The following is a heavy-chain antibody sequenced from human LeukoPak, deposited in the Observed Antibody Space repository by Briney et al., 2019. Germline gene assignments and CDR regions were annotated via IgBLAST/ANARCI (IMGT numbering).Heavy chain of an antibody. CDR1: GGSISSGSYY. V-gene: IGHV4-61*01. Sequence: SQTLSLTCTVSGGSISSGSYYWSWIRQPPGKGLEWIGYIYYSGSTNYNPSLKSRVTISVDTSKNQFSLKLSCVTAADTAVYYCANGPNYDSSGFDYWGQGTLVTVSS. CDR2: IYYSGST. D-gene: IGHD3-22*01. J-gene: IGHJ4*02. CDR3: ANGPNYDSSGFDY.